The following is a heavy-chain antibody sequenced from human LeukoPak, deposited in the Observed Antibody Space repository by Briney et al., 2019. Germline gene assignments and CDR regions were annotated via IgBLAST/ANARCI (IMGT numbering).Heavy chain of an antibody. CDR1: GFTFSTYW. J-gene: IGHJ1*01. Sequence: HPGGSLRLSCAASGFTFSTYWMHWVRQAPGKGLVCVSRIKSDGSTNYADFVKGRFTISRDNAKNTVSLQMNSLSPEDTGVYYCARAPSEIGGYYPEYFRHWGQGTLVTVSS. V-gene: IGHV3-74*01. CDR3: ARAPSEIGGYYPEYFRH. D-gene: IGHD3-22*01. CDR2: IKSDGST.